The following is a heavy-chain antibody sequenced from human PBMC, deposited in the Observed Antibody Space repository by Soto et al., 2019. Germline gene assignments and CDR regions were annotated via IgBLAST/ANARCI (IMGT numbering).Heavy chain of an antibody. CDR2: ISSSSSYI. J-gene: IGHJ5*02. Sequence: PGGSLGLSCAASGFTFSSYSMNWVRQAPGKGLEWVSSISSSSSYIYYADSVKGRFTISRDNAKNSLYLQMNSLRAEDTAVYYYARDRHYDILTGYYNWFDPWGQGTLVTGSS. V-gene: IGHV3-21*01. CDR3: ARDRHYDILTGYYNWFDP. D-gene: IGHD3-9*01. CDR1: GFTFSSYS.